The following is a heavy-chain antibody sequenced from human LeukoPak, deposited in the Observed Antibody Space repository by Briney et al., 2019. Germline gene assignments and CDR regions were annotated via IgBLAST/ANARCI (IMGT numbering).Heavy chain of an antibody. V-gene: IGHV4-61*02. CDR1: GGSISSGSYY. Sequence: SETLSLTCTVSGGSISSGSYYWSWIRQPAGKGLEWIGRIYTSGSTNYNPSLKSRVTMSVDTSKNQFPLKLSSVTAADTAVYYCARDYSNYVGSPTFDYWGQGTLVTVSS. CDR2: IYTSGST. CDR3: ARDYSNYVGSPTFDY. D-gene: IGHD4-11*01. J-gene: IGHJ4*02.